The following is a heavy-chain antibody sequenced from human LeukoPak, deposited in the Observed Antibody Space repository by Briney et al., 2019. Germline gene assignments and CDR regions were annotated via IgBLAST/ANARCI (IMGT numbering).Heavy chain of an antibody. J-gene: IGHJ5*02. CDR3: TRHQTNFYGSGAPFDP. Sequence: SETLSLTCSVSGGSITTTYYWSMIRQPPGGGLWWIASLYHRGNSNYNPSLKSRVTMSVDTSKNQFSLQLTSMTAADTAIYYCTRHQTNFYGSGAPFDPWGQGTLVTVSS. D-gene: IGHD3-10*01. V-gene: IGHV4-39*01. CDR2: LYHRGNS. CDR1: GGSITTTYY.